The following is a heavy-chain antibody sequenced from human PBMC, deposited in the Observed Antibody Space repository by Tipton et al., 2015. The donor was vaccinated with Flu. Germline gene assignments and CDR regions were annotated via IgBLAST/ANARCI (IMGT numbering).Heavy chain of an antibody. V-gene: IGHV3-74*01. D-gene: IGHD1-7*01. J-gene: IGHJ4*02. CDR2: IRGDGTDA. Sequence: SLRLSCTVSGDSMRRDYFWGWIRQAPGKGLVWVSRIRGDGTDASYTDSVEGRFTVSKDNAKNTLYLQMNSLRAEDTAIYYCARDLSGITGTVGGYWGQGTLVTVSS. CDR1: GDSMRRDYF. CDR3: ARDLSGITGTVGGY.